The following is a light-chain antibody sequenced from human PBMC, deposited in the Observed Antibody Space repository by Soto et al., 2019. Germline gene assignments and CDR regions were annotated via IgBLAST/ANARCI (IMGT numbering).Light chain of an antibody. J-gene: IGLJ3*02. CDR3: QTWGTGIWV. CDR2: VNSDGSH. CDR1: SGHSNYA. Sequence: QPVLTQSPSASASLAASVKLTCTLSSGHSNYAIAWHQQQPEKGPRYLMNVNSDGSHSKGDGIPDRFSGSSSGAERSLTISSLQSEDEADYYCQTWGTGIWVFGGGTQLTVL. V-gene: IGLV4-69*01.